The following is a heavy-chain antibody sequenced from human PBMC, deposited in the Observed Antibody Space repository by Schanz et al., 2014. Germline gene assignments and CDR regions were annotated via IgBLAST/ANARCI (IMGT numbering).Heavy chain of an antibody. CDR3: ARESPFGGDCFSH. CDR1: GFTVSSNY. J-gene: IGHJ4*02. D-gene: IGHD2-21*01. V-gene: IGHV3-66*02. CDR2: VYMSAAST. Sequence: VQLVESGGGVVQPGRSLRLSCAVSGFTVSSNYMSWVRQAPGKGLEWVSTVYMSAASTRYADSVKGRFTISRDNSKNTLYLQMNSLRAEDTAVYYCARESPFGGDCFSHWGQGTLVTVSS.